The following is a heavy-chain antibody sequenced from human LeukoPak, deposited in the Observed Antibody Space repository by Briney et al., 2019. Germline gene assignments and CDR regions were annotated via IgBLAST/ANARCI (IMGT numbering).Heavy chain of an antibody. CDR3: ARGYCSGGSCYHFDS. CDR2: VNSNSGGT. CDR1: GYRFSDYY. Sequence: ASVKVSCKASGYRFSDYYMHWVRQAPGQGLEWMGWVNSNSGGTHYAHKFEGRVTMTRDTSISTAYMELTRLKSDDMAVYYCARGYCSGGSCYHFDSWGQGTRVTVSS. V-gene: IGHV1-2*02. J-gene: IGHJ4*02. D-gene: IGHD2-15*01.